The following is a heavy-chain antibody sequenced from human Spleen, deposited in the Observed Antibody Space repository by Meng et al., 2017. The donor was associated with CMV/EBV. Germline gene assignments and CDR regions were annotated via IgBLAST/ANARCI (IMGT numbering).Heavy chain of an antibody. Sequence: QVQLVQSGAEVKKPGASVKVSCKASGYTFTGYYIHWVRQAPGQGLEWMGRINPNSDGTIYAQDFKGRVTITRDTSSNTAYMELTRLRSDDTAVYYCALDYDNYGYYYAFDYWGQGTLVTVSS. V-gene: IGHV1-2*06. CDR2: INPNSDGT. J-gene: IGHJ4*02. CDR3: ALDYDNYGYYYAFDY. CDR1: GYTFTGYY. D-gene: IGHD3-22*01.